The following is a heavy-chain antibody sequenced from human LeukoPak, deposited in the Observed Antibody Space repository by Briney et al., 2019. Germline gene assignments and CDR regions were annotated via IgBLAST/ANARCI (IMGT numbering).Heavy chain of an antibody. D-gene: IGHD4-17*01. CDR1: GFTFSGSA. CDR2: IRSKANSYAT. CDR3: TRLALYGDYRDAFDI. J-gene: IGHJ3*02. Sequence: GGSLRLSCAASGFTFSGSAMHWVRQASGKGLEWVGRIRSKANSYATASAASVKGRFTISSDDSKNTAYLQMNSLKTEDTAVYYCTRLALYGDYRDAFDIWGQGTMVTVSS. V-gene: IGHV3-73*01.